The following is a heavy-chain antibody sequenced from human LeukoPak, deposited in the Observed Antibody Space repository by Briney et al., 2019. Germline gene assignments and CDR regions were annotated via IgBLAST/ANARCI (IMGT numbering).Heavy chain of an antibody. CDR2: IIPIFGTA. D-gene: IGHD2-2*02. V-gene: IGHV1-69*13. J-gene: IGHJ4*02. Sequence: SVKVSCKASGGTFSSYAISWVRQAPGQGLEWMGGIIPIFGTANYAQKFQGRVTITADESTSTAYMELSSLRSEDTAVYYCARDSLDRYCSSTSCYTFDYWGQGTLVTVSS. CDR3: ARDSLDRYCSSTSCYTFDY. CDR1: GGTFSSYA.